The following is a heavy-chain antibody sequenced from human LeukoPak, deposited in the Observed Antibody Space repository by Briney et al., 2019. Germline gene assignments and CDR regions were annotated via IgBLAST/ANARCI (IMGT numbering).Heavy chain of an antibody. CDR3: AKDVLSGTLTFPVY. J-gene: IGHJ4*02. Sequence: PGGSLRLSCAASGFTFSSYAMSWVRQAPGKGLEWVSAISGSGGSTYYADSVKGRFTISRDNSKNTLYLQMNSLRAEDTAVYYCAKDVLSGTLTFPVYWGQGTLVTVSS. CDR1: GFTFSSYA. D-gene: IGHD3-9*01. V-gene: IGHV3-23*01. CDR2: ISGSGGST.